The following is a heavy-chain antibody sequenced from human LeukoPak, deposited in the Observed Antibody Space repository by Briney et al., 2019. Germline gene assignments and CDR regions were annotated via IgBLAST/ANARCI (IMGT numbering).Heavy chain of an antibody. CDR3: AKGMRSATTVVNFQH. CDR1: GFTFDDYA. Sequence: GGSLRLSCAASGFTFDDYAMHWVRQAPGKGLEWVSGISWNSGSIGYADSVKGRFTISRDNAKNSLYLQMNSLRAEDTALYYCAKGMRSATTVVNFQHWGQGTLVTVSS. V-gene: IGHV3-9*01. J-gene: IGHJ1*01. D-gene: IGHD4-23*01. CDR2: ISWNSGSI.